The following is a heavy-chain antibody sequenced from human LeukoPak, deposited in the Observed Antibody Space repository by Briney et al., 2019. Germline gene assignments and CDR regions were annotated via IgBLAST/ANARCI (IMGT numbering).Heavy chain of an antibody. D-gene: IGHD3-22*01. J-gene: IGHJ4*02. CDR2: IYHSGST. Sequence: SETLSLTCTVSGGSVSSGSYYWSWIRQPPGKGLEWIGYIYHSGSTYYNPSLKSRVTISVDRSKNQFSLKLSSVTAADTAVYYCARLYYYDSSGYYFGYYFDYWGQGTLVTVSS. CDR3: ARLYYYDSSGYYFGYYFDY. CDR1: GGSVSSGSYY. V-gene: IGHV4-61*01.